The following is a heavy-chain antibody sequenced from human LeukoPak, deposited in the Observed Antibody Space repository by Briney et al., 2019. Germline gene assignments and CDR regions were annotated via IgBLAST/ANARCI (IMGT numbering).Heavy chain of an antibody. D-gene: IGHD2-2*01. J-gene: IGHJ5*02. V-gene: IGHV5-51*01. CDR2: IYPGDSDT. Sequence: GESLKISCKGSGYSFTSYWIGWVRQMPGKGLEWMGIIYPGDSDTRYSPSFQGQVTISADKFISTAYLQWSSLKASDTAMYYCARARRYCSSTSCLYDWFDPWGQGTLVTVSS. CDR1: GYSFTSYW. CDR3: ARARRYCSSTSCLYDWFDP.